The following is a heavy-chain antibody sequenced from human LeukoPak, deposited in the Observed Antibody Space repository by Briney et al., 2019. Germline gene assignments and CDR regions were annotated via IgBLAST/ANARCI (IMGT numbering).Heavy chain of an antibody. V-gene: IGHV1-2*02. CDR1: GYTFTGYY. J-gene: IGHJ4*02. CDR2: INPNSGGT. D-gene: IGHD3-22*01. Sequence: ASVKVPCKASGYTFTGYYMHWVRQAPGQGLEWMGWINPNSGGTNYAQKFQGRVTMTRDTSISTAYMELSRLRSDDTAVYYCARDQPWDSSGYYSSWGQGTLVTVSS. CDR3: ARDQPWDSSGYYSS.